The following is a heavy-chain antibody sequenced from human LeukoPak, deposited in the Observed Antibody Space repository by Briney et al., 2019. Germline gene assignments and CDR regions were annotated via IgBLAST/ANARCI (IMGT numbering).Heavy chain of an antibody. CDR1: GFTFSDYY. J-gene: IGHJ3*02. CDR3: ARESPSSGWFHAFDI. D-gene: IGHD6-19*01. V-gene: IGHV3-11*06. CDR2: ISSSSSYT. Sequence: GGSLRLSCAASGFTFSDYYISWIRQAPGKGLEWVSYISSSSSYTNYADSVKGRFTISRDNAKNSLYLQMDSLRAEDTAVYYCARESPSSGWFHAFDIWGQGTMVTVSS.